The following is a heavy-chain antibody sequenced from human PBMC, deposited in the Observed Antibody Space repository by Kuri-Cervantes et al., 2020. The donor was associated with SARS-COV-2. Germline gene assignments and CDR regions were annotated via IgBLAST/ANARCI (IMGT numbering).Heavy chain of an antibody. CDR2: ISYDGSNK. J-gene: IGHJ4*02. CDR3: AKLQAGVGYFDC. D-gene: IGHD3-10*01. V-gene: IGHV3-30-3*02. CDR1: GFTFSRYA. Sequence: GESLKISCAGSGFTFSRYAIHCVRQAPGKGLEWVAVISYDGSNKYYADSVKGRFTISRDNSKNTLYLQMNSLRAEDTAVYYCAKLQAGVGYFDCWGRGALVTVSS.